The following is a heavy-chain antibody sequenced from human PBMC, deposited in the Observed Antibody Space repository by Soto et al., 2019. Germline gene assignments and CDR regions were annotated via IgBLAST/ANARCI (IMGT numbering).Heavy chain of an antibody. CDR2: ISSSSTTI. Sequence: EVQLVESGGGLVQPGGSLRLSCAAAGFTFSRYSMNWVRQAPGKGLEWVSYISSSSTTIYYADSVKGRFTISRDNAKNSLYLQMNSLRDEDSAFYYCARDSVTTVTTRGVDFWGQGTLVTVSS. V-gene: IGHV3-48*02. CDR3: ARDSVTTVTTRGVDF. J-gene: IGHJ4*02. D-gene: IGHD4-17*01. CDR1: GFTFSRYS.